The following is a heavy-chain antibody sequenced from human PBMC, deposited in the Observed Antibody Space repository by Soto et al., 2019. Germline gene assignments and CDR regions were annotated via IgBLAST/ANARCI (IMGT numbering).Heavy chain of an antibody. CDR3: ARVMGVAGTPWFDP. Sequence: ASVKVSCKASGYTFTSYYMHWVRQAPGQGLEWMGIINPSGGSTSYAQKLQGRVTITRDTSTSTVYMELGSLRTEDTAVYYCARVMGVAGTPWFDPWGQGTLVTVSS. V-gene: IGHV1-46*01. J-gene: IGHJ5*02. D-gene: IGHD6-19*01. CDR2: INPSGGST. CDR1: GYTFTSYY.